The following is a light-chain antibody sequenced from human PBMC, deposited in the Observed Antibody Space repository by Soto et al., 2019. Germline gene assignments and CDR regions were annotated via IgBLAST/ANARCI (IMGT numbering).Light chain of an antibody. Sequence: QSVLTQPPSVSGAPGQRVTISCTGSSSNIGAGYDVHWYQQLPGTAPKLLIYGNSNRPSGVPDRFSDSKSGNSASLAITGLQAEDEADYYCQSYDSSRSGWVFGGGTKVTVL. CDR3: QSYDSSRSGWV. J-gene: IGLJ3*02. CDR1: SSNIGAGYD. CDR2: GNS. V-gene: IGLV1-40*01.